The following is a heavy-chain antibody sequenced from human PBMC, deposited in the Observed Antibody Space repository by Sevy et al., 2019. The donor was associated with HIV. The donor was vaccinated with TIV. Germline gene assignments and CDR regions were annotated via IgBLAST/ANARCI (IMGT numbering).Heavy chain of an antibody. D-gene: IGHD3-16*01. V-gene: IGHV3-15*01. CDR2: IKSETDGGAT. J-gene: IGHJ4*02. CDR3: TTDLGIYASK. Sequence: GESLKISCAASGFTFSGAWMSWVRQVPGKGLEWLGRIKSETDGGATDYAAPVKGRFTISRDDSKKTVYLQVNSLQVEDTAVYYCTTDLGIYASKWGQGTLVTVSS. CDR1: GFTFSGAW.